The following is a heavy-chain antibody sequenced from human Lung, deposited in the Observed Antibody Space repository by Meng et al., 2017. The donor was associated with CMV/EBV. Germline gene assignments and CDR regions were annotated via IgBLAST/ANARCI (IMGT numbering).Heavy chain of an antibody. CDR2: AANKANRYTT. Sequence: XXAGSGFILSDHYIDWVRQAPGKGLEWIGRAANKANRYTTEYAASVKGRFTFSRYDSENSLYLQMNSLKSEDTAVYYCTRGHSGIDIYAFDIWGQGTLVXVSS. CDR3: TRGHSGIDIYAFDI. D-gene: IGHD1-26*01. J-gene: IGHJ3*02. V-gene: IGHV3-72*01. CDR1: GFILSDHY.